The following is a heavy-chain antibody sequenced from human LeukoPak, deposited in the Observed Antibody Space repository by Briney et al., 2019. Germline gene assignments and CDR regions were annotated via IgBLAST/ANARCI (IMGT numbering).Heavy chain of an antibody. J-gene: IGHJ6*03. CDR2: IYRNGDT. V-gene: IGHV4-38-2*02. CDR1: GYSISSGHY. D-gene: IGHD5-12*01. CDR3: ARESGYRSPFYEYYMDV. Sequence: PSETLSLTCTVSGYSISSGHYWGWFRQPPGKGVEWLATIYRNGDTNYSPSFKRRVTISLDTSKNQFSLMLTSVTAADTAVNYCARESGYRSPFYEYYMDVWGKGTTVTVSS.